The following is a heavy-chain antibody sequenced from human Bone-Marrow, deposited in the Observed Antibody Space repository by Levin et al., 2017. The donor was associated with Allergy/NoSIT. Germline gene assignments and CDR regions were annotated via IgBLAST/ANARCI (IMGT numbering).Heavy chain of an antibody. CDR1: GFSSSPYT. Sequence: PGGSLRLSCAASGFSSSPYTMTWVRQAPGKGLEWVSSISSSSSSIYYTDSVKGRFTISRDNAKNSVFLEMNSLSVEETALYFCVRTSLLWAPNSFDIWGQGTVVTVSS. D-gene: IGHD2/OR15-2a*01. CDR3: VRTSLLWAPNSFDI. CDR2: ISSSSSSI. J-gene: IGHJ3*02. V-gene: IGHV3-21*01.